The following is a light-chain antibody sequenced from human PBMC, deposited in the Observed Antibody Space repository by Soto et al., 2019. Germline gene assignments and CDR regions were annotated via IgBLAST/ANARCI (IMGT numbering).Light chain of an antibody. CDR3: SSFAGSPVV. Sequence: ALTQPPSASGSPGQSVTITCSGTSSDVGEENYVSWYQQHPGKVPKLILYEVSKRPSGVPDRFSGSRSGNTASLTVSGLQAEDEADYYCSSFAGSPVVFGGGTKVTVL. J-gene: IGLJ2*01. V-gene: IGLV2-8*01. CDR2: EVS. CDR1: SSDVGEENY.